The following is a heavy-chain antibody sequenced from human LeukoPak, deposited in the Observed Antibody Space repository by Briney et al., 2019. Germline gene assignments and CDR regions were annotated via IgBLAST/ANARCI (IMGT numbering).Heavy chain of an antibody. V-gene: IGHV1-18*01. CDR2: ISAYNGNT. CDR1: GYTFTSYG. J-gene: IGHJ4*02. Sequence: GASVKVSCKASGYTFTSYGISWVRQAPGQGLEWMGWISAYNGNTNYAQKLQGRVTMTTDTSTSTAYMELRSLRSDDTAVYYCARDLDSSDHPPFDYWGQGTLVTVSS. CDR3: ARDLDSSDHPPFDY. D-gene: IGHD3-22*01.